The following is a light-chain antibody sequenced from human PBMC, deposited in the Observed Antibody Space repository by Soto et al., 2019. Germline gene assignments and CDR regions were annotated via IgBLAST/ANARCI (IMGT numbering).Light chain of an antibody. V-gene: IGKV1-39*01. Sequence: DIQMTQSPSSLSASVGDRVTITCRASQSISSYLNWYQQKPGKAPKLPIYAASSLQSGVPSRFSGSGSGTDFTLTISSLQPEDFATYYCQQSYSHPWTFGQGTKVEIK. CDR3: QQSYSHPWT. J-gene: IGKJ1*01. CDR2: AAS. CDR1: QSISSY.